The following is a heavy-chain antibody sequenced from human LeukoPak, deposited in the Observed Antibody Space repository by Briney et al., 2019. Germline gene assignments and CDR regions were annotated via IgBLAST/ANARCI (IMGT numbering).Heavy chain of an antibody. D-gene: IGHD3-22*01. CDR1: GGSISSGDYY. V-gene: IGHV4-30-4*01. Sequence: SETLSLTCTVSGGSISSGDYYWSWIRQPPGKGLEWIGYIYHSGSTYFNPSLKSRVTISVDTSKNQFSLKLSSVTTADTAAYYCARGPDSSGYYYLDFWGQGTLVTVSS. CDR3: ARGPDSSGYYYLDF. CDR2: IYHSGST. J-gene: IGHJ4*02.